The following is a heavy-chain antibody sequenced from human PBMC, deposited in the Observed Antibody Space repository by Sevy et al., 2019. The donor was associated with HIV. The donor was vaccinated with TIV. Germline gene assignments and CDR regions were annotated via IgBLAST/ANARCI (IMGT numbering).Heavy chain of an antibody. D-gene: IGHD3-10*01. Sequence: QLGGSLRLSCAASGFTFSSYGMHWVRQTPGKGLEWVAVIWYDGNNKFYADSVKGRFTISRDNSKNTLYLQMNSLRAEDTAVYYCARDKSPPVMVTMVRGALSYYFDYWGQGTLVTVSS. J-gene: IGHJ4*02. CDR1: GFTFSSYG. CDR2: IWYDGNNK. V-gene: IGHV3-33*01. CDR3: ARDKSPPVMVTMVRGALSYYFDY.